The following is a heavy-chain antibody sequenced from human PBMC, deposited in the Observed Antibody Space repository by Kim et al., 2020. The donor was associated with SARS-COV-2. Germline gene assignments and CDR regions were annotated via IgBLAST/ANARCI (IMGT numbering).Heavy chain of an antibody. CDR1: GFTFDDYA. CDR2: ISGDGGST. V-gene: IGHV3-43*02. CDR3: AKDKSVSGYCSSTSCHSLYGMDV. Sequence: GGSLRLSCAASGFTFDDYAMHWVRQAPGKGLEWVSLISGDGGSTYYADSVKGRFTISRDNSKNSLYLQMNSLRTEDTALYYCAKDKSVSGYCSSTSCHSLYGMDVWGQGTTVTVSS. J-gene: IGHJ6*02. D-gene: IGHD2-2*01.